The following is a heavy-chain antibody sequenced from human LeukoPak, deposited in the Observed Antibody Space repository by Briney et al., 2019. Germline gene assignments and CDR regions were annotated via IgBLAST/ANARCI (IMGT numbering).Heavy chain of an antibody. V-gene: IGHV1-24*01. CDR3: ATCYYYGSVTRNWFDP. J-gene: IGHJ5*02. CDR1: GYTLTELS. Sequence: ASVKVSCKVSGYTLTELSMHWVRQAPGKGLEWMGGFDPEDGETIYAQKFQGRVTMTEDTSTDTAYMELSSLRSDDTAVYYCATCYYYGSVTRNWFDPWGQGTLVTVSS. D-gene: IGHD3-10*01. CDR2: FDPEDGET.